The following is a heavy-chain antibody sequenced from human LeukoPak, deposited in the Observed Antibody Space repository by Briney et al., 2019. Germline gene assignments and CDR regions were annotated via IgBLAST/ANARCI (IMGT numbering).Heavy chain of an antibody. J-gene: IGHJ6*02. CDR1: GFTFDDYA. CDR2: ISWNSGSI. V-gene: IGHV3-9*01. Sequence: PGGSLRLSCAASGFTFDDYAMHWVRQAPGKGLEWVSGISWNSGSIGYADSVKGRFTISRDNAKNSLYLQMNSLRAEDTAVYYCARVGDLYGMDVWGQGTTVTVSS. CDR3: ARVGDLYGMDV. D-gene: IGHD4-17*01.